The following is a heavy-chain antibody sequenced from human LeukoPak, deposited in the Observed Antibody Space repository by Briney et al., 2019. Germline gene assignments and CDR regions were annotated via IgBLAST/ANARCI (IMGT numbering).Heavy chain of an antibody. Sequence: SVKVSCKASGGTFSSYAISWVRQAPGQGLEWMGRIIPILCIANYAQKFQGRVTITADKSTSTAYMELSSLRSEDTAVYYCARSRVMATTPLDYWGQGTLVTVSS. J-gene: IGHJ4*02. CDR2: IIPILCIA. CDR1: GGTFSSYA. CDR3: ARSRVMATTPLDY. D-gene: IGHD5-12*01. V-gene: IGHV1-69*04.